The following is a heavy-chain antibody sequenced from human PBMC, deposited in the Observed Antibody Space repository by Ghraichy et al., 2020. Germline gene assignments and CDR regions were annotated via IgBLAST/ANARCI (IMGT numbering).Heavy chain of an antibody. CDR3: AKDRRENSDYPSFDS. CDR1: GFTFENRG. Sequence: LSLTCAASGFTFENRGMTWFRQAPGKGLEWFSTIGGSGAKTSYAESVKGRFTVSRDNSKNTLYMQMSNLRSEDTAIYYCAKDRRENSDYPSFDSWGQGTLVTVS. J-gene: IGHJ4*02. CDR2: IGGSGAKT. D-gene: IGHD5-12*01. V-gene: IGHV3-23*01.